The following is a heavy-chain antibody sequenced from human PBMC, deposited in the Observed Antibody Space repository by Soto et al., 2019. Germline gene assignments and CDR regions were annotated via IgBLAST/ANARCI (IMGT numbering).Heavy chain of an antibody. CDR3: ARLAAEARGEAFDI. D-gene: IGHD6-13*01. J-gene: IGHJ3*02. V-gene: IGHV4-59*08. CDR1: GGSISNYY. Sequence: SETLSLTCTVSGGSISNYYWSWIRQPPGKGLEWLAYIFYSGSTSYNPSLSSRLTMSVDTSKNQFSLTLTSVTAADTAVYYCARLAAEARGEAFDIWGQGTMVTVSS. CDR2: IFYSGST.